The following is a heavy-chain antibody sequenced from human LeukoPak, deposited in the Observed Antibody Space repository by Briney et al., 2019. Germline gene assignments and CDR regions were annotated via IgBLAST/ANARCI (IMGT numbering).Heavy chain of an antibody. J-gene: IGHJ4*02. D-gene: IGHD3-22*01. CDR2: IYYSGST. CDR3: ARVSDYYDSSGYSYYFDY. CDR1: GASISSGTYY. Sequence: PSETLSLTCPVSGASISSGTYYWSWIRQHPGKGLGWIGYIYYSGSTYYTPSLKSRVIISVDTSMNQFSLKLSSVTAADTAVYFCARVSDYYDSSGYSYYFDYWGQGTLVTVSS. V-gene: IGHV4-31*03.